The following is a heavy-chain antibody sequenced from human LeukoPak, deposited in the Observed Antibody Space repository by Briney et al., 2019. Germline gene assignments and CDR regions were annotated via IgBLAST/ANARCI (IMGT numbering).Heavy chain of an antibody. CDR2: IYTSGST. CDR1: GGSISSGSYY. CDR3: ARAGGVKTAALDLDY. Sequence: SQTLSLTCTVSGGSISSGSYYWSWIRQPAGKGLEWIGRIYTSGSTNYNPSLKSRVTISVDTSKNQFSLKLNSVTAADTAVYYCARAGGVKTAALDLDYWGQGTLVTVSS. V-gene: IGHV4-61*02. D-gene: IGHD6-25*01. J-gene: IGHJ4*02.